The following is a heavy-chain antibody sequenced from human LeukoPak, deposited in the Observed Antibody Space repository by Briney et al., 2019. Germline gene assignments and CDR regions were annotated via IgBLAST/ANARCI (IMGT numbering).Heavy chain of an antibody. CDR3: ARVGYSSGWYSAGYYGMDV. CDR1: GGSISSYD. Sequence: SETLSLTCTVPGGSISSYDWSWIRQPPGKGLEGIGYIYYSGSTNYNPSLKSRVTISVDTSKNQFSLKLRSVTAADTAVYYCARVGYSSGWYSAGYYGMDVWGQGTTVTVSS. CDR2: IYYSGST. D-gene: IGHD6-19*01. J-gene: IGHJ6*02. V-gene: IGHV4-59*01.